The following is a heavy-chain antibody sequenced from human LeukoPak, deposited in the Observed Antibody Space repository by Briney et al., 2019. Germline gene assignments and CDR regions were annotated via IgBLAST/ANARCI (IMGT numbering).Heavy chain of an antibody. CDR3: ARAERNAGVFDY. Sequence: GGSLRLSCVASGFTFSRYAMHWVRQAAGKGLEWVTFISYDGSNKYYADSVKGRFTISRDNSKNTLYLQMNSLRAEDTAVYYCARAERNAGVFDYWGQGTLVIVSS. CDR1: GFTFSRYA. D-gene: IGHD3-3*01. J-gene: IGHJ4*02. V-gene: IGHV3-30-3*01. CDR2: ISYDGSNK.